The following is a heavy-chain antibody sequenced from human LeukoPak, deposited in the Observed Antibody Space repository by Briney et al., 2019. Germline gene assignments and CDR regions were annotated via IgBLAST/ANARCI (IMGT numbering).Heavy chain of an antibody. CDR2: IYYSGST. J-gene: IGHJ4*02. V-gene: IGHV4-59*08. CDR3: ARHSNFDYSSGWYTFDY. D-gene: IGHD6-19*01. Sequence: PSETLSLTCTVSGGSTSSYYWSWIRQPPGKGLEWIGYIYYSGSTNYNPSLKSRVTISVDTSKNQFSLKLSSVTAADTAVYYCARHSNFDYSSGWYTFDYWGQGTLVTVSS. CDR1: GGSTSSYY.